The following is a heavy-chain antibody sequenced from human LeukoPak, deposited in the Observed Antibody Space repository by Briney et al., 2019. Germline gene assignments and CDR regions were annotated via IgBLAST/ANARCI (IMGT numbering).Heavy chain of an antibody. CDR2: IRSKANSYAT. CDR3: TRRGHYYGSGSYYNYYYYGMDV. Sequence: GGSLRLSFAASGFTFSGSAMHWVRQASGKGLEWVGRIRSKANSYATAYAASVKCRFTISRDDSKNTAYRQMNSLKTEDTAVYYCTRRGHYYGSGSYYNYYYYGMDVWGKGTTVTVSS. CDR1: GFTFSGSA. D-gene: IGHD3-10*01. V-gene: IGHV3-73*01. J-gene: IGHJ6*04.